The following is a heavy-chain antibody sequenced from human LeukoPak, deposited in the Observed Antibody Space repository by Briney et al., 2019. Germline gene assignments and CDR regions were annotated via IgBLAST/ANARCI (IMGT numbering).Heavy chain of an antibody. CDR1: GFLFKSNS. CDR2: ISSSSSTI. Sequence: GGSLTLPCAPSGFLFKSNSMNWLRQAPGKGLEWVSYISSSSSTIYYADSVKGRFTISRYNAKNSLYLQMTSLRDEDTAVYYCARDQGYDRSGYHFDYWGQGTLVTVSS. D-gene: IGHD3-22*01. V-gene: IGHV3-48*02. J-gene: IGHJ4*02. CDR3: ARDQGYDRSGYHFDY.